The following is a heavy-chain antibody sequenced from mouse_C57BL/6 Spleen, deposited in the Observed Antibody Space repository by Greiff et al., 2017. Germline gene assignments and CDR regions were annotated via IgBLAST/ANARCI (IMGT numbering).Heavy chain of an antibody. CDR1: GYSITSGYY. Sequence: EVQLQESGPGLVKPSQSLSITCSVTGYSITSGYYWNWIRQFPGNKLEWMGYISYDGSNNSNPSRKNRNSITRDTSMTQFFLKLNSVTTEDTATYYCARDRDYGGAYWGQGTLVTVSA. CDR3: ARDRDYGGAY. V-gene: IGHV3-6*01. D-gene: IGHD2-4*01. J-gene: IGHJ3*01. CDR2: ISYDGSN.